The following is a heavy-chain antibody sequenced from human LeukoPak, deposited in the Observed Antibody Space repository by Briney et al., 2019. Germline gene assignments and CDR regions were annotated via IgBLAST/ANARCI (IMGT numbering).Heavy chain of an antibody. CDR1: GFTFSSYA. V-gene: IGHV3-23*01. Sequence: GGSLRLSCAASGFTFSSYAMSWVRQAPGKGLEWVSAISGSGGSTYYADSVKGRFTISRDNSKNTLYLQMNSLRAEDTAVYYCVFGTAVAGDTYFDYWGQGTLVTVSS. CDR3: VFGTAVAGDTYFDY. J-gene: IGHJ4*02. CDR2: ISGSGGST. D-gene: IGHD6-19*01.